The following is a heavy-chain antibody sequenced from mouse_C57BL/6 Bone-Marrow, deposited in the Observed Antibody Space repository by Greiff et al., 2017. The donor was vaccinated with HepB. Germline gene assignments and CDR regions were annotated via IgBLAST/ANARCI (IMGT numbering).Heavy chain of an antibody. CDR2: ISSGGDYI. D-gene: IGHD1-1*01. V-gene: IGHV5-9-1*02. CDR3: TRDEEDYYGSSYWYFDV. J-gene: IGHJ1*03. Sequence: EVHLVESGEGLVKPGGSLKLSCAASGFTFSSYAMSWVRQTPEKRLEWVAYISSGGDYIYYADTVKGRFTISRDNARNTLYLQMSSLKSEDTAMYYCTRDEEDYYGSSYWYFDVWGTGTTVTVSS. CDR1: GFTFSSYA.